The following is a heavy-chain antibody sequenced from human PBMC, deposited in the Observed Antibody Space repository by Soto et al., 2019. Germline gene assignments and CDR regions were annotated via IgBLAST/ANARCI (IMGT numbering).Heavy chain of an antibody. CDR1: GDSISSYS. J-gene: IGHJ4*02. Sequence: SETLSLTCAVSGDSISSYSWNWIRQTAGRGLEWIGRVSPSGHTQYRSSLETRVTISVDMSTNQFFLELRYVTAADTAVYYCARESGENWSYEAYWGQGTQVTVPQ. CDR2: VSPSGHT. D-gene: IGHD1-7*01. V-gene: IGHV4-4*07. CDR3: ARESGENWSYEAY.